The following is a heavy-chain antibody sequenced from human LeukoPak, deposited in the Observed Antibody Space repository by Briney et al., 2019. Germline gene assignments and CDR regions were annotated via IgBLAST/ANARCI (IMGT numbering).Heavy chain of an antibody. D-gene: IGHD3-16*01. CDR1: GFTFSSHW. J-gene: IGHJ4*02. Sequence: GGSLRLSCAASGFTFSSHWMHWVRQAPGKGLEWVANIKQDGSEKYYVDSVKGRFTISRDNAKNSLYLQMNSLRAEDTAVYYCARVQGDFDYWGQGTLVTVSS. CDR3: ARVQGDFDY. V-gene: IGHV3-7*01. CDR2: IKQDGSEK.